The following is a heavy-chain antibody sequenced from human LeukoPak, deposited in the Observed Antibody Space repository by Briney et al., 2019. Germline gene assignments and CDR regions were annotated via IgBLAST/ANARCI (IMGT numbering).Heavy chain of an antibody. CDR1: GDSITTIIYY. Sequence: PSETLSLTCTVSGDSITTIIYYWGWIRQPPGKGLEWIGSVHHTGSTYYNPSLRSRVSISVDKSTNHISLEVTSVTAADTAVYYCARDWGFGDSEDWFDPWGQGTLVTVSS. J-gene: IGHJ5*02. V-gene: IGHV4-39*07. CDR3: ARDWGFGDSEDWFDP. CDR2: VHHTGST. D-gene: IGHD3-10*01.